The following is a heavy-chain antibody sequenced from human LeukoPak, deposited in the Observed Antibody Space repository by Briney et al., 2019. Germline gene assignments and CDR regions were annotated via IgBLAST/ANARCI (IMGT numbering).Heavy chain of an antibody. D-gene: IGHD6-13*01. CDR2: TNHSGST. Sequence: SETLSPTCAVYGGSFSDYYWSWIRQPPGKGLEWIGETNHSGSTNYNPSLKSRVTISVDTSKNQFSLKLSSVTAADTAVYYCARQLSSWYAGAFDIWGQGTMVTVSS. CDR3: ARQLSSWYAGAFDI. J-gene: IGHJ3*02. V-gene: IGHV4-34*01. CDR1: GGSFSDYY.